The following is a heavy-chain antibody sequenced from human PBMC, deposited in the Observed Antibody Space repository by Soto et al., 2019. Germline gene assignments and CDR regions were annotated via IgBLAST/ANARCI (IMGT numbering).Heavy chain of an antibody. Sequence: QVQLVQSGAEVKKPGASVKVSCKASGYTFIRYGISWVRQAPGQGLEWMGWISTHNGNTYYAQNFQGRVTMTSDTPTSTVYMELRSLRSDDTAFYYCVRDEISSAGLDPWGQGTLVTVSS. CDR1: GYTFIRYG. CDR2: ISTHNGNT. V-gene: IGHV1-18*01. J-gene: IGHJ5*02. CDR3: VRDEISSAGLDP.